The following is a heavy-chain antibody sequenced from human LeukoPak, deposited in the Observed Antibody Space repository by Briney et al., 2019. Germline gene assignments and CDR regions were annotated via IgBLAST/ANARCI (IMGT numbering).Heavy chain of an antibody. CDR2: INPNSGGT. CDR3: ARVSSVLRYFDWLSLFDY. V-gene: IGHV1-2*02. J-gene: IGHJ4*02. CDR1: GYTFTGYY. D-gene: IGHD3-9*01. Sequence: ASVKVSCKASGYTFTGYYMHWVRQAPGQGLEWMRWINPNSGGTNYAQKFQGRVTMTRDTSISTAYTELSRLRSDDTAVYYCARVSSVLRYFDWLSLFDYWGRGTLVTVSS.